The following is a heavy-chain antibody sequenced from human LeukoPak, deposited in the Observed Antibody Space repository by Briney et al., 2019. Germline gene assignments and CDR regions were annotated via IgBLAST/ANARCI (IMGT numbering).Heavy chain of an antibody. D-gene: IGHD3-3*01. CDR1: GYTFTAYD. V-gene: IGHV1-8*02. CDR3: ARGLGVAFHYSYFYLDF. Sequence: ASVKVSCKPYGYTFTAYDINWLRQAAGQGLEWMGWMNPSSGRTSYSQQFQGRVTMTGDTSTRTAYMKLSGLKSEDTAVYYCARGLGVAFHYSYFYLDFWGKGTTVTIS. CDR2: MNPSSGRT. J-gene: IGHJ6*03.